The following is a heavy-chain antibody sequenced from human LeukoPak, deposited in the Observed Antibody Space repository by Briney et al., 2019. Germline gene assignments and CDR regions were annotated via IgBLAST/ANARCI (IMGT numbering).Heavy chain of an antibody. D-gene: IGHD6-13*01. CDR3: ARAALLVIGFDAFDI. V-gene: IGHV1-2*02. Sequence: AASVKVSCKASGYTFTGYYMHGVRQAPGQGLEWMGWINPNSGGTNYAQKFQGRVTMTRDTSIRTAYMELSRPRSDETAVYYCARAALLVIGFDAFDIWGQGTMVTVSS. CDR1: GYTFTGYY. CDR2: INPNSGGT. J-gene: IGHJ3*02.